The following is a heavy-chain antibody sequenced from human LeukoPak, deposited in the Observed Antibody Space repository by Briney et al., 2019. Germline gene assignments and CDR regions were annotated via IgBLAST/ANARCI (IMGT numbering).Heavy chain of an antibody. D-gene: IGHD4-17*01. V-gene: IGHV3-30*02. CDR1: GFTFSSYG. CDR2: IRYDGSNK. CDR3: AKDQGGDYGDYGSHY. J-gene: IGHJ4*02. Sequence: GGSLRLSCAASGFTFSSYGMHWVRQAPGKGLGWVAFIRYDGSNKYYADSVKGRFTISRDNSKNTLYLQMNSLRAEDTAVYYCAKDQGGDYGDYGSHYWGQGTLVTVSS.